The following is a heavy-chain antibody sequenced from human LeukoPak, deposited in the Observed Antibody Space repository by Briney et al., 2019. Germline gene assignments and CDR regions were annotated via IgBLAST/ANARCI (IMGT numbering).Heavy chain of an antibody. CDR1: GFTFSNAW. J-gene: IGHJ6*03. Sequence: GSLRLSCAASGFTFSNAWMSWVRQAPGKGLEWIGSINYSGSTYYNPSLKSRVTISVDTSKNQFSLKLSSVTAADTAVYYCARGHPYYDFWSGYRYSYYYYMDVWGKGTTVTVSS. V-gene: IGHV4-4*02. D-gene: IGHD3-3*01. CDR2: INYSGST. CDR3: ARGHPYYDFWSGYRYSYYYYMDV.